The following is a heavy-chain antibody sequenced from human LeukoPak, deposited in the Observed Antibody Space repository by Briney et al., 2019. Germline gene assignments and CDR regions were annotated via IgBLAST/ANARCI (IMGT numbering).Heavy chain of an antibody. J-gene: IGHJ3*02. V-gene: IGHV1-2*02. CDR2: INPNSGGT. Sequence: ASVKVSCKAPGYTFTGYYMHWVRQAPGQGLEWMGWINPNSGGTNYAQKFQGRVTMTRDTSISTAYMELSRLRSDDTAVYYCARGMEDIVVVPAKGVSDAFDIWGQGTMVTVSS. D-gene: IGHD2-2*01. CDR1: GYTFTGYY. CDR3: ARGMEDIVVVPAKGVSDAFDI.